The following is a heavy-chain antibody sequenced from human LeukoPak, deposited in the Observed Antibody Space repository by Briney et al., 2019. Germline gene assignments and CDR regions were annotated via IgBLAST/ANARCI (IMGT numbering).Heavy chain of an antibody. V-gene: IGHV3-23*01. CDR1: GFTFSSFT. Sequence: PGGSLRLSCATSGFTFSSFTMNWVRQAPGKGLEWVSTISDGGRETHYAGSVKGRFTTSRDNSQNIVYLQMDRLRAEDTALYYCTTRLRNHFDYWGQGTQVTVSS. D-gene: IGHD5-12*01. CDR2: ISDGGRET. J-gene: IGHJ4*02. CDR3: TTRLRNHFDY.